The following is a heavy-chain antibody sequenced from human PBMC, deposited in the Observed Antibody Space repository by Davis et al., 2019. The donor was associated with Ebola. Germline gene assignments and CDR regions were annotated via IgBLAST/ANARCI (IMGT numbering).Heavy chain of an antibody. CDR2: MNPKSNIT. V-gene: IGHV1-8*01. J-gene: IGHJ6*02. D-gene: IGHD2-15*01. Sequence: ASVKVSCKASGYIFTNYDINWVRQATGQGLEWMARMNPKSNITGFAQKFQGRVTMTRSTSKGTAYMALGGLRSDDTAVYYCARGRLSIGSYSHGLDVWGQGTTVTVSS. CDR1: GYIFTNYD. CDR3: ARGRLSIGSYSHGLDV.